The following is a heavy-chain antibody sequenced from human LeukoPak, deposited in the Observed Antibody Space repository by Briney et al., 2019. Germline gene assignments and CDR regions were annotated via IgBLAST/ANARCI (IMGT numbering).Heavy chain of an antibody. D-gene: IGHD1-26*01. V-gene: IGHV1-46*01. Sequence: ASVKVSCKASGYIFTSYYMHWVRQAPGQGLEWMGMINPSGDITSYAQMFQGRVTMTRDTSTSTSYMQLSSLRSEDTAVYYCARAQVVWELLGHFDYWGQGTLVTVSS. J-gene: IGHJ4*02. CDR3: ARAQVVWELLGHFDY. CDR2: INPSGDIT. CDR1: GYIFTSYY.